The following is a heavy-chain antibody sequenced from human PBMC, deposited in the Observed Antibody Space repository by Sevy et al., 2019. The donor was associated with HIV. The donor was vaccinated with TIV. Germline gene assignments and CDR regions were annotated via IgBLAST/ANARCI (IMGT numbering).Heavy chain of an antibody. CDR3: AREGLALWFGETLPDY. J-gene: IGHJ4*02. CDR2: IYTSGST. Sequence: SETLSLTCTVSGGSISSGSYYWSWIRQPAGKGLEWFGRIYTSGSTNYNPSLKSRVTISVDTSKNQFSLKLSSVTAADTAVYYCAREGLALWFGETLPDYWGQGTLVTVSS. CDR1: GGSISSGSYY. V-gene: IGHV4-61*02. D-gene: IGHD3-10*01.